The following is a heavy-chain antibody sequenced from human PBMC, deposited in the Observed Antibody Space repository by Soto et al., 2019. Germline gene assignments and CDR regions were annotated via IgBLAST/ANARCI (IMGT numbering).Heavy chain of an antibody. Sequence: EVQLLESGGGLVQPGGYLRLSCAASGFTFSSYAMSWVRQAPGKGLEWVSAISGSGGSTYYADSVKGRFTISRDNSKNTLNLQMNSLRAEDTAVYYCAKRLAAAGYYGMDVWGQGTTVTVSS. V-gene: IGHV3-23*01. J-gene: IGHJ6*02. D-gene: IGHD6-13*01. CDR3: AKRLAAAGYYGMDV. CDR2: ISGSGGST. CDR1: GFTFSSYA.